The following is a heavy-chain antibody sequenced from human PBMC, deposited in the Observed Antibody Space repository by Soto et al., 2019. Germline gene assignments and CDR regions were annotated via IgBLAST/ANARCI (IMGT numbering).Heavy chain of an antibody. V-gene: IGHV3-23*01. D-gene: IGHD5-12*01. CDR1: GFRFWTYS. Sequence: EVKLLESGGGLVQPGESLRLSCAASGFRFWTYSMSWVRQAPGKGLERVSGISGDGSATSYADSLKGRFTVSRDNSKDTLFLQMNTLRVEDTAVYYCAKTRLYDNNDYHRDGFDVWGPGTAVTVS. CDR3: AKTRLYDNNDYHRDGFDV. CDR2: ISGDGSAT. J-gene: IGHJ3*01.